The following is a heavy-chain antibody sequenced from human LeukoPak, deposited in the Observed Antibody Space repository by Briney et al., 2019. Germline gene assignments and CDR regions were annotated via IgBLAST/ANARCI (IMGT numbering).Heavy chain of an antibody. J-gene: IGHJ3*02. CDR3: ARGTYYYDSSGRNRESPDDAFDI. CDR1: VGSFSGYY. Sequence: SETLSLTCAVYVGSFSGYYWSWIRQPPGKGLEWIGEINHSGSTNYNPSLKSRVTISVDTSKNQFSLKLSSVTAADTAVYYCARGTYYYDSSGRNRESPDDAFDIWGQGTMVTVSS. V-gene: IGHV4-34*01. D-gene: IGHD3-22*01. CDR2: INHSGST.